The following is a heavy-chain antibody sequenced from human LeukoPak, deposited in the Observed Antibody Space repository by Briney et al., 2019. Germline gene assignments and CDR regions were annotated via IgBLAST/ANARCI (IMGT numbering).Heavy chain of an antibody. CDR3: ARSHYYDSSAYYFNYGLDV. J-gene: IGHJ6*02. CDR1: GFTFRSYW. V-gene: IGHV3-7*01. CDR2: IERDGSEK. D-gene: IGHD3-22*01. Sequence: GGSLRLSCAASGFTFRSYWMSWVRQAPGKGLEWVANIERDGSEKYYVDSVKGRFIISRDNAKNSLYLEMNSLRAEDTAVYYCARSHYYDSSAYYFNYGLDVWGQGTTVIVSS.